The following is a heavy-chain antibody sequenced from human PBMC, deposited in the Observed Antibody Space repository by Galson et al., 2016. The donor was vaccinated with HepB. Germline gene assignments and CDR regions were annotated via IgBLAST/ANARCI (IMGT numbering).Heavy chain of an antibody. CDR3: SAGYNWDF. J-gene: IGHJ1*01. Sequence: LSLTCTVSGGSISGYYCAWIRQPPGKGLEWIGYIYYSGSTNYNPSLKSRVTISADTSKNQFSLNLSSVTAADTAVYYCSAGYNWDFWGPGTLVRVS. V-gene: IGHV4-59*13. CDR2: IYYSGST. D-gene: IGHD1-7*01. CDR1: GGSISGYY.